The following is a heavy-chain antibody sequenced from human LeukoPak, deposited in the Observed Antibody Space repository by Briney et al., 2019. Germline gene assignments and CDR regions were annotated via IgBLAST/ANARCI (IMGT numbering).Heavy chain of an antibody. CDR3: ARGVGKYQLRGFDP. CDR2: INHSGST. Sequence: PSETLSLTCAVYGGSFSGYYWSWIRQPPGKGLEWIGEINHSGSTNYNPSLKSRVTISVDTSKNQFSLKLSSVTAADTAVYYCARGVGKYQLRGFDPWGQGTPVTVSS. D-gene: IGHD2-2*01. J-gene: IGHJ5*02. V-gene: IGHV4-34*01. CDR1: GGSFSGYY.